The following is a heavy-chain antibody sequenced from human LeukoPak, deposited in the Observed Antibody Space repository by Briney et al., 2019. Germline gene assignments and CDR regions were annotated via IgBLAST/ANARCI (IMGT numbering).Heavy chain of an antibody. CDR1: GFTFSNYG. J-gene: IGHJ3*02. Sequence: GGSLRLSCAASGFTFSNYGIHWVRQAPGKGLEWVAVVSYDGANRYFADSVKGRFTISRDNSRNTLYLQVNSLRPEDTAVYYCAKDLSEAFDIWGQGTMVTVSS. CDR3: AKDLSEAFDI. V-gene: IGHV3-30*18. CDR2: VSYDGANR.